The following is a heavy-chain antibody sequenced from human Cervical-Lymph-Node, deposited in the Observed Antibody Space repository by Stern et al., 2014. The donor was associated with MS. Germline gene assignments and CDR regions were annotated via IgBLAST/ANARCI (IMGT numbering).Heavy chain of an antibody. CDR3: ARLYDSSGNYGMEV. V-gene: IGHV1-46*01. CDR1: GYTFIRYY. D-gene: IGHD5/OR15-5a*01. J-gene: IGHJ6*02. Sequence: QVQLVQSGAQVKKPGASVKVSCKGSGYTFIRYYIHWVRQAPGQGLEWMGIVNANGGSARYAQKFQGRVTMASDTSTSTVSMELSSLRSEDTAVYYCARLYDSSGNYGMEVWGQGTTVIVSS. CDR2: VNANGGSA.